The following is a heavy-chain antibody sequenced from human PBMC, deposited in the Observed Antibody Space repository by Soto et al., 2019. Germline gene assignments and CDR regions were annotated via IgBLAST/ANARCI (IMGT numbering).Heavy chain of an antibody. CDR1: GCTFTSYA. J-gene: IGHJ3*02. Sequence: ASVKVSCKASGCTFTSYAMHWVRQAPGQRLEWMGWINAGNGNTKYAQKLQGRVTMTTDTSASTAYMELRSLGSDDTAVYYCARGALPGAFDIWGQGTMVTVSS. CDR3: ARGALPGAFDI. CDR2: INAGNGNT. V-gene: IGHV1-3*01.